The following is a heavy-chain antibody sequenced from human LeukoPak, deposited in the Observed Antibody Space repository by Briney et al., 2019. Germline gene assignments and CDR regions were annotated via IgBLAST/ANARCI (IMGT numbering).Heavy chain of an antibody. Sequence: QPGGSLRLSCAASEFTFSTYWMSWVRQAPGKGLEWVANINYDGGQTYYVDSVRGRFTISRDNVKNSLYLQMNSLRVEDTAVYYCARSSGIGTTDYWGQGTLVIVSS. V-gene: IGHV3-7*03. CDR3: ARSSGIGTTDY. J-gene: IGHJ4*02. D-gene: IGHD1-1*01. CDR1: EFTFSTYW. CDR2: INYDGGQT.